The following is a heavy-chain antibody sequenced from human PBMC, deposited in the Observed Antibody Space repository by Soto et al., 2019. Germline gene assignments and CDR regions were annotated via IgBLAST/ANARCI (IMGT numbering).Heavy chain of an antibody. CDR3: AREIDYYDSSGYYDC. CDR1: GFTFSDYY. V-gene: IGHV3-11*06. Sequence: PGGSLRLSCAASGFTFSDYYMSWIRQAPGKGLEWVSYISSSSSYTNYADSVKGRFTISRDNAKNSLYLQMNSLRAEDTAVYYCAREIDYYDSSGYYDCWGQGTLVTVSS. D-gene: IGHD3-22*01. CDR2: ISSSSSYT. J-gene: IGHJ4*02.